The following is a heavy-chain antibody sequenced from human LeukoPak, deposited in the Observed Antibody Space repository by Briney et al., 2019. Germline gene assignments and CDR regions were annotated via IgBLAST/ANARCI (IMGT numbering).Heavy chain of an antibody. CDR2: IRSKAYGGTT. Sequence: GGSLRLSCTASGFTFGDYAMSWFRQAPGKGLEWVGFIRSKAYGGTTEYAASVKGRFTISRDDSKSIAYLQMNSLKTEDTAVYYCTRDSTVARGYYFDYWGQGTLVTVSS. J-gene: IGHJ4*02. V-gene: IGHV3-49*03. CDR3: TRDSTVARGYYFDY. CDR1: GFTFGDYA. D-gene: IGHD4-23*01.